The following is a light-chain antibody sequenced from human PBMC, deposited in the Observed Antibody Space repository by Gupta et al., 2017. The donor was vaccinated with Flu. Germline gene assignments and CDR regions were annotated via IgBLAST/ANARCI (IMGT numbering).Light chain of an antibody. Sequence: GDRITITGRASQGSRNDLGWYQQKSGKAPQLLIYGASTLQSGVPPRFSGSGSGTDFTLTISSLQPEDFATYFCLQDHDYPPTFGQGTKVETK. V-gene: IGKV1-6*01. CDR3: LQDHDYPPT. J-gene: IGKJ1*01. CDR1: QGSRND. CDR2: GAS.